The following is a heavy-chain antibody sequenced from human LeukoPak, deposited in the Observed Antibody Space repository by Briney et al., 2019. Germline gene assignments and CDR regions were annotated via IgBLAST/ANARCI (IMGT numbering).Heavy chain of an antibody. D-gene: IGHD3-16*01. V-gene: IGHV4-31*03. CDR3: AREIYGYYYYYMDV. CDR2: IYCSGST. CDR1: GGSISSGGYY. J-gene: IGHJ6*03. Sequence: SQTLSLTCTVSGGSISSGGYYWSWIRQHPGKGLEWIGYIYCSGSTYYNPSLKSRVTISVDTSKNQFSLKLSSVTAADTAVYYCAREIYGYYYYYMDVWGKGTTVTVSS.